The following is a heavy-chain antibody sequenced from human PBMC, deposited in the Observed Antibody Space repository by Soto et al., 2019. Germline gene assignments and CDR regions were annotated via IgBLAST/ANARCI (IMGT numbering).Heavy chain of an antibody. CDR2: INHSGST. Sequence: LSLTSAVYGGSFSGYYWSWIRQPPGKGLEWIGEINHSGSTNYNPSLKSRVTISVDTSKNQFSLKLSSVTAADTAVYYCARGGYYYYYGMDVWGQGTTVTVSS. V-gene: IGHV4-34*01. J-gene: IGHJ6*02. CDR1: GGSFSGYY. CDR3: ARGGYYYYYGMDV.